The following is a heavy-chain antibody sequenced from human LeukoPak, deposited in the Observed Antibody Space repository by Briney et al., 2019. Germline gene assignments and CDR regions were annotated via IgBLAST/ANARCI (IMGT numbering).Heavy chain of an antibody. V-gene: IGHV4-59*08. Sequence: PSETLSLTRTVSGGSISSYYWSWIRQPPGKGLEWIGYIYYSGSTNYNPSLKSRVTISVDTSKNQFSLKLSSVTAADTAVYYCASLKSIAAAYYFDYWGQGTLVTVSS. CDR2: IYYSGST. D-gene: IGHD6-13*01. CDR3: ASLKSIAAAYYFDY. CDR1: GGSISSYY. J-gene: IGHJ4*02.